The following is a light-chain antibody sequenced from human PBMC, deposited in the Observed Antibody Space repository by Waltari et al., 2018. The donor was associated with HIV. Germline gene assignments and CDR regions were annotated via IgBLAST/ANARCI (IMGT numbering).Light chain of an antibody. Sequence: DIQMTQSPSSLSASVGDRVTITCRASQSISNYLNWYQQKPGKAPKLLIYAASNLQSGVPSSFSGSGSGTDFTLTISSLQPEDFATYYCQQSYTTPRTFGQGTKVEIK. CDR2: AAS. J-gene: IGKJ1*01. CDR3: QQSYTTPRT. V-gene: IGKV1-39*01. CDR1: QSISNY.